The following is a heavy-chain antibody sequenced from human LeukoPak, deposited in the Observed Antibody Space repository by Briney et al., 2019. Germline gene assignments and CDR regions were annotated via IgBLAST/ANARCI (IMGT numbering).Heavy chain of an antibody. CDR2: IKHNGNVN. CDR3: ARGGGLDV. CDR1: GFTFSSYW. D-gene: IGHD3-16*01. J-gene: IGHJ6*02. Sequence: GGSLRLSCAASGFTFSSYWMNWARQAPGKGLEWVASIKHNGNVNYYVDSVKGRFTISRDNAKNSLYLQMSNVRAEDTAVYCCARGGGLDVWGQGATVTVSS. V-gene: IGHV3-7*03.